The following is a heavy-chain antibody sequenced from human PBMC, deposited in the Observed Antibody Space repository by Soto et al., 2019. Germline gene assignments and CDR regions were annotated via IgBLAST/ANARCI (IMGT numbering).Heavy chain of an antibody. D-gene: IGHD6-13*01. J-gene: IGHJ4*02. Sequence: QVQLVESGGGVVQPGRSLRLSCAASGFTFSSYGMHWVRQPPGKGLEWVAVIWFDRSNKHYADSVKGRFTISRDNSKNTLYLQMTSLNAEDTAVYYCAHSSSWYYFDYWGQGTLVTVSS. CDR1: GFTFSSYG. CDR3: AHSSSWYYFDY. CDR2: IWFDRSNK. V-gene: IGHV3-33*01.